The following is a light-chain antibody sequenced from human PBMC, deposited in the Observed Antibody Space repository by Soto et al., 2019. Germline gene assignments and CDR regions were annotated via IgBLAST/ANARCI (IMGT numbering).Light chain of an antibody. CDR3: QQYNNWPPWT. V-gene: IGKV3-20*01. CDR2: AAS. CDR1: QSVSSNY. J-gene: IGKJ1*01. Sequence: IVLTQSPGTLSLSPWERATLSCRAGQSVSSNYLAWYQQKPGQAPRLLIYAASSRATGIPDRFSGSGSGTDFTLTISSLEPEDFAVYYCQQYNNWPPWTFGQGTKVDIK.